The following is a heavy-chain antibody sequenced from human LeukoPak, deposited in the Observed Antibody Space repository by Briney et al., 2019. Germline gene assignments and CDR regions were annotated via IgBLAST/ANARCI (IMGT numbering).Heavy chain of an antibody. Sequence: SVKVSCKASGGTFSSYAISWVRQAPGQGLEWMGGIIPIFGTANYAQKFQGRVTITADESTSTAYMELSSLRSEDMAVYYCARAYSSLLPPCDYWGQGTLVTVSS. D-gene: IGHD6-19*01. CDR3: ARAYSSLLPPCDY. CDR1: GGTFSSYA. J-gene: IGHJ4*02. CDR2: IIPIFGTA. V-gene: IGHV1-69*13.